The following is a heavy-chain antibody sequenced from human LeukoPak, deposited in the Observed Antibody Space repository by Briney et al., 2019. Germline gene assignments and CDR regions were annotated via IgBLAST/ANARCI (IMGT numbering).Heavy chain of an antibody. Sequence: GASVKVSCKASGYTFTGYYMHWVRQAPGQGLEWIGWINPNSGGTNYAQKFQGRVTMTRDTSISTAYMELSRLRSDDTAVYYCARDLDIVATTTQYYFDYWGQGTLVTVSS. CDR3: ARDLDIVATTTQYYFDY. CDR1: GYTFTGYY. CDR2: INPNSGGT. J-gene: IGHJ4*02. V-gene: IGHV1-2*02. D-gene: IGHD5-12*01.